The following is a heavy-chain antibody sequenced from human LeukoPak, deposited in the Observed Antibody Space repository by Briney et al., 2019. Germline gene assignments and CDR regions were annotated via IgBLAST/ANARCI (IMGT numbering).Heavy chain of an antibody. CDR1: LDSTTRNF. J-gene: IGHJ4*02. V-gene: IGHV4-4*02. Sequence: SETLSLTCTVSLDSTTRNFWSWVRQPPGKGLECIREIHRSGSPNYNPSVQSRVTISIDRSRNQIVLELSSVTAADTAVYYCAREILGGFNPGAYWGQGTLVTVSS. D-gene: IGHD7-27*01. CDR2: IHRSGSP. CDR3: AREILGGFNPGAY.